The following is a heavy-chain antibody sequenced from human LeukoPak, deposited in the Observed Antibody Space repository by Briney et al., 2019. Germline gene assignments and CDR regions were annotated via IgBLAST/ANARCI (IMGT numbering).Heavy chain of an antibody. V-gene: IGHV4-59*08. Sequence: SDTLSLTCAVHGGSFSGYYWSWIRQPPGKGLAWIGYIYYSGSTNYNPSLKSRVTISVDTSKNQFSLKLSSVTAADTAVYYCARLGWVYYYDSSGNDAFDIWGQGTMVTVSS. CDR2: IYYSGST. CDR1: GGSFSGYY. D-gene: IGHD3-22*01. J-gene: IGHJ3*02. CDR3: ARLGWVYYYDSSGNDAFDI.